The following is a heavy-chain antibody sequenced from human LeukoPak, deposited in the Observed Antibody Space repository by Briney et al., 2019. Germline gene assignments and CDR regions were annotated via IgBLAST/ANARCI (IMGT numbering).Heavy chain of an antibody. D-gene: IGHD4-11*01. CDR2: INNDGSST. CDR3: AKGAVTDF. CDR1: GFTFSSYW. Sequence: PGGSLRLSCAASGFTFSSYWMHWVRQAPGKGLVWVSRINNDGSSTTYADSVQGRFTISRDTSKNTLYLQMNSLRAEDTAFYYCAKGAVTDFWGQGTLVTVS. J-gene: IGHJ4*02. V-gene: IGHV3-74*03.